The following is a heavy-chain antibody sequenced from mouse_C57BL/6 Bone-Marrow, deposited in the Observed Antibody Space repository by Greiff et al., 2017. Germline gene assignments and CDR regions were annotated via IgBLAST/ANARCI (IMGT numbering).Heavy chain of an antibody. V-gene: IGHV5-12*01. CDR2: ISNGGGST. CDR1: GFTFSDYY. J-gene: IGHJ4*01. Sequence: EVQGVESGGGLVQPGGSLKLSCAASGFTFSDYYMYWVRQTPEKRLEWVAYISNGGGSTYYPDTVKGRFTISRDNAKNTLYLQMSRLKSEDTAMYNWARPGKRYAMDDWGQGTSVTVSS. CDR3: ARPGKRYAMDD.